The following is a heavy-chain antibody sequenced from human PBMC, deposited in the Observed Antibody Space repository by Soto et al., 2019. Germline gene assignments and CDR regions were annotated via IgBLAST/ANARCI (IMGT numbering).Heavy chain of an antibody. Sequence: LSITCTFSGCSISSGDYYWSWIRQPPGKGLEWIGYIYYSGSTYYNPSLKSRVTISVDTSKNRFSLKLSSVTAADTAVYYCARVRVDYYDSSGYYLFDYWGQGTLVTVYS. CDR1: GCSISSGDYY. CDR3: ARVRVDYYDSSGYYLFDY. V-gene: IGHV4-30-4*01. D-gene: IGHD3-22*01. CDR2: IYYSGST. J-gene: IGHJ4*02.